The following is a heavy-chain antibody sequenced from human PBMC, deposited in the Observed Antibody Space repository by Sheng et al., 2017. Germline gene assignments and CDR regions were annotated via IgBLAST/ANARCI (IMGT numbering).Heavy chain of an antibody. CDR3: ARGTIWFGPDYYYGMDV. V-gene: IGHV3-33*01. D-gene: IGHD3-10*01. CDR2: IWYDGSNK. CDR1: GFTFSSYG. Sequence: QVQLVESGGGVVQPGRSLRLSCAASGFTFSSYGMHWVRQAPGKGLEWVAVIWYDGSNKYYADSVKGRFTISRDNSKNTLYLQMNSLRAEDTAVYYCARGTIWFGPDYYYGMDVWGQGTTVTVSS. J-gene: IGHJ6*02.